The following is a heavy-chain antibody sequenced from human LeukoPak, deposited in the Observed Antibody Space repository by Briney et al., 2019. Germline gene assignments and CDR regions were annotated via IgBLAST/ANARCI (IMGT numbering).Heavy chain of an antibody. CDR2: IYTSGST. V-gene: IGHV4-4*09. CDR1: GGSISSYY. D-gene: IGHD1-26*01. CDR3: ARQGPKVGATRYYYYYMDV. J-gene: IGHJ6*03. Sequence: PSETLSLTCTVSGGSISSYYWSWIRQPPGKGLEWIGYIYTSGSTNYNPSLKSRVTISVDTSKNQFSLKRSSVTAADTAVYYSARQGPKVGATRYYYYYMDVWGKGTTVTVSS.